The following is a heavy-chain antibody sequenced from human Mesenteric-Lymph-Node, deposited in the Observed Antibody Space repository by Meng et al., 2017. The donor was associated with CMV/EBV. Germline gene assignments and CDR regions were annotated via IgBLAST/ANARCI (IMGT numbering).Heavy chain of an antibody. V-gene: IGHV1-2*02. CDR2: INPNSGGA. D-gene: IGHD1-14*01. CDR3: ARDGMAGMDV. CDR1: GYTFTGYY. Sequence: SCKASGYTFTGYYMNWVRQAPGEGLEWMGWINPNSGGANYAQKFQGRVTMTRDTSISTAYMELSRLRSDDTAVYYCARDGMAGMDVWGQGTTVTVSS. J-gene: IGHJ6*02.